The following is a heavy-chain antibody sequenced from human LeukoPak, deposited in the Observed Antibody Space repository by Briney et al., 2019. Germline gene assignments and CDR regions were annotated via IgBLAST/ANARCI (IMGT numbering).Heavy chain of an antibody. J-gene: IGHJ2*01. CDR2: IYTSGST. CDR1: GGSISSGSYY. D-gene: IGHD3-22*01. CDR3: ARGGRGVQYYYDSTGHFDL. Sequence: SQNLSLNCTVSGGSISSGSYYWSWIRQPAGKGLEWIGRIYTSGSTNYNPSLKSRVTISVDTSKNQFSLKLSSVTAADTAVYYCARGGRGVQYYYDSTGHFDLWGRGTLVTVSS. V-gene: IGHV4-61*02.